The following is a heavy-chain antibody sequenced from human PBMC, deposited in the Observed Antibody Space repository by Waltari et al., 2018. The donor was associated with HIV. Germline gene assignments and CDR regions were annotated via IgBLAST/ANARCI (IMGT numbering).Heavy chain of an antibody. D-gene: IGHD2-21*02. CDR3: ARGRGDCGGDCYYLDY. CDR1: GFTLRGHA. CDR2: ITANGGRT. V-gene: IGHV3-23*01. Sequence: EVQLLESGGDLVQPGGSLRLSCAASGFTLRGHAMNWVRQAPGKGLWWVSSITANGGRTYYADAVKGRFSISRDNSKNTMSLQMNSLRAEDTAVYYCARGRGDCGGDCYYLDYWGQGALVTVSS. J-gene: IGHJ4*02.